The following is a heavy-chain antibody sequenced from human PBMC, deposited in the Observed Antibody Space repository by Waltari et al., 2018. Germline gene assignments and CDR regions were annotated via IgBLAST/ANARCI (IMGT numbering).Heavy chain of an antibody. D-gene: IGHD1-26*01. CDR2: IYSGGST. J-gene: IGHJ2*01. V-gene: IGHV3-53*01. CDR3: ARAQRHSGSSTHYWYFDL. CDR1: GFTVSSNY. Sequence: EVQLVESGGGLIQPGGSLRLSCAASGFTVSSNYMSWVRQAPGKGLEWVSVIYSGGSTYYADSVKGRFTISRDNSKNTLYLQMNSLRAEDTAVYYCARAQRHSGSSTHYWYFDLWGRGTLVTVSS.